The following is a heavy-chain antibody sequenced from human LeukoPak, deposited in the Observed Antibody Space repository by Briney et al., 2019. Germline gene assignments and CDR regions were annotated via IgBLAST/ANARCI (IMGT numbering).Heavy chain of an antibody. CDR3: AKDPTYYYDSSGYPPDY. J-gene: IGHJ4*02. D-gene: IGHD3-22*01. CDR2: FSGSGGNT. V-gene: IGHV3-23*01. Sequence: GGSLRLSCAASGFTFNNYAMSWVRQAPGKGLEWVSVFSGSGGNTHYADSVKGRFTISRDISKNTLYLQMNSLRAEDTAVYYCAKDPTYYYDSSGYPPDYWGQGTLVTVSS. CDR1: GFTFNNYA.